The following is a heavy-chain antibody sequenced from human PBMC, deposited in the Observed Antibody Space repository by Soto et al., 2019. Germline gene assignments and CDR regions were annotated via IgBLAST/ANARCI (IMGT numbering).Heavy chain of an antibody. CDR2: INAGNGNT. Sequence: ASVKVSCKASGYTFTSYAMHWVRQAPGQRLEWMGWINAGNGNTKYSQKFQGRVTITRDTSASTAHMELSSLRSEDTAVYYCARARPLGIGSRWFDPWGQGTLVTVSS. V-gene: IGHV1-3*01. D-gene: IGHD7-27*01. J-gene: IGHJ5*02. CDR1: GYTFTSYA. CDR3: ARARPLGIGSRWFDP.